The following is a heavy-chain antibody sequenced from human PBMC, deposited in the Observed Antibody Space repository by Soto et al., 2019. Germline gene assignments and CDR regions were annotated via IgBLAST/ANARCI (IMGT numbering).Heavy chain of an antibody. CDR2: SYYSGTT. V-gene: IGHV4-31*01. CDR3: ARAGRGSSYAPNNWFDP. J-gene: IGHJ5*02. Sequence: QVQLQESGPGLVKPSQTLSLTCTVSGGSISTGGYYWSWIRRHPGKGLEWIGYSYYSGTTYYNPSLKGPVTISVDAYKNPSALKLSSATAADSDAYYCARAGRGSSYAPNNWFDPWGQGAIVTVAS. D-gene: IGHD5-18*01. CDR1: GGSISTGGYY.